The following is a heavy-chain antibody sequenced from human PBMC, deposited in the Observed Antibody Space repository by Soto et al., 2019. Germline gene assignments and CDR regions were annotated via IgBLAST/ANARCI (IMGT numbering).Heavy chain of an antibody. D-gene: IGHD6-13*01. CDR1: GYSFTSYW. CDR3: AIIAAAGTDCFDY. CDR2: IDPSDSYT. J-gene: IGHJ4*02. V-gene: IGHV5-10-1*01. Sequence: GESLKISCKGSGYSFTSYWISWVRQMPGKGLEWMGRIDPSDSYTNYSPSFQGHVTISADKSISTAYLQWSSLKASDTAMYYCAIIAAAGTDCFDYWGQGTLVTVSS.